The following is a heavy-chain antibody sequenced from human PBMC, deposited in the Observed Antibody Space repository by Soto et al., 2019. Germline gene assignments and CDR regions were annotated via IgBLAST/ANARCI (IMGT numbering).Heavy chain of an antibody. Sequence: QLQLQESGPGLVKPSETLSLTCTVSGGSITSSSYYWGWIRQPPGKGLEWIASIYYSGSIYYNPSLKSRVTMSVHTSKNQFSLKVRSVTAADTAVYYCARLLYDSRGYYYFDYWGQGTLVTVSS. CDR2: IYYSGSI. V-gene: IGHV4-39*01. D-gene: IGHD3-22*01. J-gene: IGHJ4*02. CDR3: ARLLYDSRGYYYFDY. CDR1: GGSITSSSYY.